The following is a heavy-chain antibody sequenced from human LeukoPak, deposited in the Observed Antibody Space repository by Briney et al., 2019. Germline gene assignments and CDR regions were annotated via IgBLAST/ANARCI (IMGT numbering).Heavy chain of an antibody. J-gene: IGHJ4*02. D-gene: IGHD6-19*01. CDR3: ARDEQQWLVGYFNY. CDR1: GVTFGRDK. CDR2: ISSSGSTI. V-gene: IGHV3-48*03. Sequence: GGGLRLSYAASGVTFGRDKSKGVGEGPGKRLERGSYISSSGSTIYYADSVKGRFTISRDNAKNSLYLQMNSLRAEDTAVYYCARDEQQWLVGYFNYWGQGTLVTVSS.